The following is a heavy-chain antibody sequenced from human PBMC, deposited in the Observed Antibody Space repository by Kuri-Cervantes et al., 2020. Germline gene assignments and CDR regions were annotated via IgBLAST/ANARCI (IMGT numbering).Heavy chain of an antibody. Sequence: GESLKISCKGSGYSFTSYYMHWVRQAPGQGLEWMGIINPSGGSTSYAQKFQGRVTMTRDTSTSTVYMELSSLRSEDTAVYYCARVQASYYYYYYMDVWGKGTTVTVSS. CDR2: INPSGGST. D-gene: IGHD4-11*01. V-gene: IGHV1-46*01. CDR3: ARVQASYYYYYYMDV. J-gene: IGHJ6*03. CDR1: GYSFTSYY.